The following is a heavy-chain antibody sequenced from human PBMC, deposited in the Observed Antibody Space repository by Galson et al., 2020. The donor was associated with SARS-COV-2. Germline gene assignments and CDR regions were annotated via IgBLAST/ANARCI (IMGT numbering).Heavy chain of an antibody. D-gene: IGHD2-15*01. CDR1: GFTSGSYV. V-gene: IGHV3-23*01. J-gene: IGHJ5*02. CDR3: AKDRYDLIVVVVAAMENWFDP. Sequence: GASLKISSAASGFTSGSYVISWVRQAPGQGLEWVSAISGSGDTTYYADSVKGRFTISRDSSKNTLYLQMNSLRAEDTAVYYGAKDRYDLIVVVVAAMENWFDPWGQGCLVTVSS. CDR2: ISGSGDTT.